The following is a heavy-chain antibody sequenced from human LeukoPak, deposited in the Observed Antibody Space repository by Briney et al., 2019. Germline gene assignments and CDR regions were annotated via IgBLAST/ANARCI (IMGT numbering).Heavy chain of an antibody. V-gene: IGHV3-48*02. CDR3: AREGYYGSGMYPLCYFDY. Sequence: PGGSLRLSCAASGFTFSDYTMNWVRQAPGQGPEWVAYISGLSSTIYYAESVKGRFTISRDNADNSLFLQMDSLRHEDTAVYYCAREGYYGSGMYPLCYFDYWGQGTLVTVSS. CDR2: ISGLSSTI. J-gene: IGHJ4*02. CDR1: GFTFSDYT. D-gene: IGHD3-10*01.